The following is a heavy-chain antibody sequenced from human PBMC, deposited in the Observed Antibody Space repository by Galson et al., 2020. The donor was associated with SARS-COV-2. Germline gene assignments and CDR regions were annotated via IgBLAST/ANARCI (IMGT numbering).Heavy chain of an antibody. J-gene: IGHJ4*02. V-gene: IGHV1-2*02. Sequence: EWMGKMDPNSGGTIFAQKFQGRVTLTRDYFMSTSYMELTSLRSEDTAIYYCTRGDPFDYWGQGTLVSVSS. CDR2: MDPNSGGT. CDR3: TRGDPFDY.